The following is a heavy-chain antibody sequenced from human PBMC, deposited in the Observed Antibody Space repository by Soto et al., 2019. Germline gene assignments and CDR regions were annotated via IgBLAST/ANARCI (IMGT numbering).Heavy chain of an antibody. J-gene: IGHJ5*02. CDR2: TYHSGNP. V-gene: IGHV4-30-2*01. CDR1: GDTISTGGYS. D-gene: IGHD2-2*01. CDR3: AREPYVAYAGYFAP. Sequence: QLQLQESGSRLVKSSETLSLTCGVSGDTISTGGYSWAWIRQPPGKALEWIGHTYHSGNPYYNPSLTGRVINSVDRPKNNSSRKVCLGPAADPAVYYWAREPYVAYAGYFAPGGKGTLATFPS.